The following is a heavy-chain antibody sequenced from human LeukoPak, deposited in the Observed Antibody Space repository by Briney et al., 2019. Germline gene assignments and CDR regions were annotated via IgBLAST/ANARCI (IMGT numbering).Heavy chain of an antibody. CDR3: ARDHVGDVWGFDY. Sequence: GSLRLSCAASGFTFSSYWMSWVRQAPGKGLEVVANIKQDGSEKYYVDSVKGRFTISRDNAKNSLYLQMNSLRAEDTAVYYCARDHVGDVWGFDYWGQGTLVTVSS. CDR2: IKQDGSEK. V-gene: IGHV3-7*01. J-gene: IGHJ4*02. CDR1: GFTFSSYW. D-gene: IGHD3-16*01.